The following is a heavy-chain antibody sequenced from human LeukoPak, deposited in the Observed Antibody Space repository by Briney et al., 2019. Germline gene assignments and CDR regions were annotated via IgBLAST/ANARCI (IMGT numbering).Heavy chain of an antibody. CDR1: GGSISSGGYY. J-gene: IGHJ4*02. CDR3: ARDRYSYGLDY. Sequence: SETLSLTCTVSGGSISSGGYYWSWIRQHPGKGLEWVGYIYYSGSTYYNPSLKSRVTISVDTSKNQFSLKLSSVTAADTAVYYCARDRYSYGLDYWGQGTLVTVSS. D-gene: IGHD5-18*01. CDR2: IYYSGST. V-gene: IGHV4-31*03.